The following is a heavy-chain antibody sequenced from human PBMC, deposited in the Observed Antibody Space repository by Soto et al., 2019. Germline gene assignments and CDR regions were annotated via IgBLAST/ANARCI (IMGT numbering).Heavy chain of an antibody. J-gene: IGHJ4*02. CDR3: AATARRFDY. CDR1: GFTFSSYG. CDR2: ISGSGGTR. V-gene: IGHV3-23*01. Sequence: EVQLLESGGGLVQPGGSLRLSCAASGFTFSSYGMSWVRQAPGKGPEWVSAISGSGGTRYYADSVKGRFTISRDNSKNTLYLQMNSLRAEDTAVDHCAATARRFDYWGQGTLVTVSS. D-gene: IGHD4-17*01.